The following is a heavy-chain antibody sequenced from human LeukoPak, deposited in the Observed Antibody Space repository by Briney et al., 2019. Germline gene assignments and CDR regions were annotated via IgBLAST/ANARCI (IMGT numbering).Heavy chain of an antibody. CDR1: GFTFSSYA. J-gene: IGHJ4*02. CDR2: ISYDGSNK. D-gene: IGHD7-27*01. CDR3: AKDKSNWGSTILDY. Sequence: PGGSLRLSCAASGFTFSSYAMHWVRQAPGKGLEWVAVISYDGSNKYYADSVKGRFTISRDNSKNTLYLQMNSLRAEDTAVYYCAKDKSNWGSTILDYWGQGTLVTVSS. V-gene: IGHV3-30-3*01.